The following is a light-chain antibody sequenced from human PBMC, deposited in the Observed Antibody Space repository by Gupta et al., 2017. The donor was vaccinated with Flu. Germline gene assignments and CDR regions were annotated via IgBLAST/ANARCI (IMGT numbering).Light chain of an antibody. J-gene: IGLJ2*01. CDR3: NAYTNRGIRL. CDR1: NNDIGALNF. CDR2: EVS. Sequence: QSALTQPASVSGFPGQSITISCIGTNNDIGALNFVSWYQQYPGMAPKLIIYEVSNRPSEISSRFSGSKSGNTASLTISGLQSEDEAFYSCNAYTNRGIRLFGGGTQVTVL. V-gene: IGLV2-14*01.